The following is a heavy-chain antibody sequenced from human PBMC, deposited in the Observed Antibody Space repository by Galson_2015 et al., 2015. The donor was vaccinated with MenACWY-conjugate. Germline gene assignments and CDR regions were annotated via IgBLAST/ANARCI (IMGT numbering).Heavy chain of an antibody. D-gene: IGHD6-19*01. CDR3: ARETGTGWTNLDL. V-gene: IGHV5-10-1*01. CDR2: IDPSDSQT. Sequence: QSGAEVKKPGESLRISCEVSGYRFASYWIDWVRQKPDKGLEWMGRIDPSDSQTSYNPSFKGHVTLSADRSINTAFLQWNTLSASDTATYFCARETGTGWTNLDLWGHGTLVTVSS. J-gene: IGHJ5*02. CDR1: GYRFASYW.